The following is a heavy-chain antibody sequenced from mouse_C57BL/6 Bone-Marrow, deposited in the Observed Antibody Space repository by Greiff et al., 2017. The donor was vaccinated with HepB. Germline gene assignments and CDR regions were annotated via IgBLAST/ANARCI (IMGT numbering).Heavy chain of an antibody. CDR1: GYAFSSYW. J-gene: IGHJ2*01. Sequence: QVQLKESGAELVKPGASVKISCKASGYAFSSYWMNWVKQRPGKGLEWIGQIYPGDGDTNYNGKFKGKATLTADKSSSTAYMQLSSLTSEDSAVYFCALITTVYYFDYWGQGTTLTVSS. D-gene: IGHD1-1*01. V-gene: IGHV1-80*01. CDR3: ALITTVYYFDY. CDR2: IYPGDGDT.